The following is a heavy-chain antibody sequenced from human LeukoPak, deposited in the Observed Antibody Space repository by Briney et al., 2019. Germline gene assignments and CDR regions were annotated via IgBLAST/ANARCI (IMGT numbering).Heavy chain of an antibody. Sequence: GSLRLSCAASGFAFSAYWMHWVRQAPGKGLEWVSRINEDATTITYADSVKGRFIISRDNSKKSLYLQMNNLRAEDTAVYYCVRDRILVWTPGDDFDFWGQGTLVIVSS. J-gene: IGHJ4*02. D-gene: IGHD3-16*01. V-gene: IGHV3-74*01. CDR1: GFAFSAYW. CDR2: INEDATTI. CDR3: VRDRILVWTPGDDFDF.